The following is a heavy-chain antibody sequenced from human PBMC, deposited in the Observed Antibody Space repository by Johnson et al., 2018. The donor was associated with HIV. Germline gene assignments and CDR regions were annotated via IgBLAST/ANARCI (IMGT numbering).Heavy chain of an antibody. Sequence: QVQLVESGGGLVKPGGSLRLSCAASRFTFSDYYMSWIRQTPGKGLEWVSYISSSGTTIYYTDSVKGRFTISRDNAKNSLYLQLNSLRAEDTSLYYCAKTTRGNWGSFFDIWGQGTLVTVSS. CDR3: AKTTRGNWGSFFDI. V-gene: IGHV3-11*04. J-gene: IGHJ3*02. CDR1: RFTFSDYY. D-gene: IGHD7-27*01. CDR2: ISSSGTTI.